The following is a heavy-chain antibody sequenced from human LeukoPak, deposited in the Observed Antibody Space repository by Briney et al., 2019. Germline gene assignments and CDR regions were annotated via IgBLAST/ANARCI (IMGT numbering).Heavy chain of an antibody. Sequence: PSETLSLTCAVSGGSISSGGYSWSWIRQPPGKGLEWIGEIYHSGSTNYNPSLKSRVTISVDKSKNQFSLKLSSVTAADTAVYYCARDDDYGFDYWGQGTLVTVSS. D-gene: IGHD4-17*01. CDR1: GGSISSGGYS. V-gene: IGHV4-30-2*01. CDR3: ARDDDYGFDY. CDR2: IYHSGST. J-gene: IGHJ4*02.